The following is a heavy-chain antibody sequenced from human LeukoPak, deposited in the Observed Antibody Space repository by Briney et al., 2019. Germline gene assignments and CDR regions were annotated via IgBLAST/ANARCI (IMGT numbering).Heavy chain of an antibody. V-gene: IGHV3-30-3*01. CDR2: ISYDGSNK. J-gene: IGHJ4*02. CDR3: ARDAGEYYFDY. Sequence: PGGSLRLSCAASGFTFSSYAMHWVRQAPGKGLEWVAVISYDGSNKYYADSVKGRFTISRDNSKNTLYLQMNSLRAEDTAVYYYARDAGEYYFDYWGQGTLVTVSS. D-gene: IGHD3-10*01. CDR1: GFTFSSYA.